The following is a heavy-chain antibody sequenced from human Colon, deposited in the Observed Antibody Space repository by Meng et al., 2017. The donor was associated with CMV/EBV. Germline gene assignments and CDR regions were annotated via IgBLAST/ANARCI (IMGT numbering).Heavy chain of an antibody. CDR3: AIRWRYGNGPYFDY. D-gene: IGHD2-8*01. CDR2: INPGDSDT. CDR1: GYSFTNCW. V-gene: IGHV5-51*01. Sequence: GGSLRLSCKYFGYSFTNCWIGWVRQMPGKGLEWMGIINPGDSDTQYRASFQGQVTISADKSIYTAYLQWGSLKASVTAMYYCAIRWRYGNGPYFDYWGQGALVTVSS. J-gene: IGHJ4*02.